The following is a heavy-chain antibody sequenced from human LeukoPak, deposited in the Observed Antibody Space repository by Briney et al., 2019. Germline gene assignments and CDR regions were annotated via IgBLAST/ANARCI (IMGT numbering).Heavy chain of an antibody. CDR1: GGSISSGSYY. CDR2: IYTSGST. Sequence: SETLSLTCTVSGGSISSGSYYWSWIRQPAGKGLEWIGRIYTSGSTNYNPSLKSRVTISVDTSKSQFSLKLSSVTAADTAVYYCARDSIAVAGFDYWGQGTLVTVSS. D-gene: IGHD6-19*01. J-gene: IGHJ4*02. V-gene: IGHV4-61*02. CDR3: ARDSIAVAGFDY.